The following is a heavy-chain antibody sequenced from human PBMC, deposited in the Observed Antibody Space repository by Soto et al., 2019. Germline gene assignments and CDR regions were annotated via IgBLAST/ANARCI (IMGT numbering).Heavy chain of an antibody. CDR3: AKECRSSGWYGGDFDY. J-gene: IGHJ4*02. CDR2: ISGSGGST. Sequence: EVQLLESGGGLVQPGGSLRFSCAASGFTFSSYAMSWVRQAPGKGLEWVSAISGSGGSTYYADSVKGRFTISRDNSKNTRYLQMNSLRAEDTAVYYCAKECRSSGWYGGDFDYWGQGTLVTVSS. D-gene: IGHD6-19*01. CDR1: GFTFSSYA. V-gene: IGHV3-23*01.